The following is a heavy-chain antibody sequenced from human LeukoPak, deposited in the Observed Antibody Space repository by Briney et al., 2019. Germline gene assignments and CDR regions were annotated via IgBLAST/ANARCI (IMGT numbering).Heavy chain of an antibody. CDR3: AKDQRGYSYGNAFDY. D-gene: IGHD5-18*01. Sequence: GGSLRLSCAASGFTFNDYAMHWVRQAPGKGLEWVSGISWNSGSIGYADSVKGRFTISRDNAKNTLYLQMNSLRAEDTAVYYCAKDQRGYSYGNAFDYCGQGTLVTVSS. CDR2: ISWNSGSI. V-gene: IGHV3-9*01. CDR1: GFTFNDYA. J-gene: IGHJ4*02.